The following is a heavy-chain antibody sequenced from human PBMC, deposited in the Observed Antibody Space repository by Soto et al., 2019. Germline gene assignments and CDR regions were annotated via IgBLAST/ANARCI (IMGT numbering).Heavy chain of an antibody. D-gene: IGHD3-16*01. CDR1: GDSISSGNKY. V-gene: IGHV4-30-4*01. CDR2: IYSSGST. J-gene: IGHJ6*02. Sequence: KTSETLSLTCTVSGDSISSGNKYWSWIRQPPGKGLEWIGYIYSSGSTYYNPSPKSRLSISLHTSDNQFSLKFDSVTDADSAVYYCARVPSPFDYYYAMDVWGHGTTVTVSS. CDR3: ARVPSPFDYYYAMDV.